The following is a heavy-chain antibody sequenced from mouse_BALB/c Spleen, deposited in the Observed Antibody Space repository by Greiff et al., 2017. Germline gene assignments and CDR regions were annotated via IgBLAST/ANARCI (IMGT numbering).Heavy chain of an antibody. CDR2: ISDGGSYT. CDR3: AREGRAMDY. J-gene: IGHJ4*01. V-gene: IGHV5-4*02. CDR1: GFTFSDYY. Sequence: EVKLQESGGGLVKPGGSLKLSCAASGFTFSDYYMYWVRQTPEKRLEWVATISDGGSYTYYPDSVKGRFTISRDNAKNNLYLQMSSLKSEDTAMYYCAREGRAMDYWGQGTSVTVSS.